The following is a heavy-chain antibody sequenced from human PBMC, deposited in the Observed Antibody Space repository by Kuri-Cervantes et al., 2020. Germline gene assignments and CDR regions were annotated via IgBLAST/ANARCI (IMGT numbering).Heavy chain of an antibody. CDR2: IRSKAYGGTT. J-gene: IGHJ4*02. V-gene: IGHV3-49*04. CDR3: ARGVGELLWGGDYFDF. Sequence: GGSLRLACRASGFTFGDYAMSWVRQAPGKGLGWVGFIRSKAYGGTTEYAASVKGRFTISRDNSKNTLYLRMNSLITEDTAVYYCARGVGELLWGGDYFDFWGQGALVTVSS. D-gene: IGHD3-10*01. CDR1: GFTFGDYA.